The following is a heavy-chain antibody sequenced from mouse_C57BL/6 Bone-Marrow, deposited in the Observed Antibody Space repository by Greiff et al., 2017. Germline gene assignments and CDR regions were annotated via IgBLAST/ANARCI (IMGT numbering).Heavy chain of an antibody. V-gene: IGHV14-4*01. CDR1: GFDIKDDY. J-gene: IGHJ4*01. CDR3: TNPYWDLY. Sequence: DVQLQESGAELVRPGASVKLSCTASGFDIKDDYMHWVKQRPEQGLEWIGWIDPENGDTENASKFQGKATITADTSSNTAYLQLSSLTSEDTAVYYCTNPYWDLYWGQGTSGTVSS. D-gene: IGHD4-1*01. CDR2: IDPENGDT.